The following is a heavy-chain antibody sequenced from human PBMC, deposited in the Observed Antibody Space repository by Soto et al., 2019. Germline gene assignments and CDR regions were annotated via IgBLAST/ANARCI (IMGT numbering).Heavy chain of an antibody. CDR1: GYTFSTYS. Sequence: SVKVSCKASGYTFSTYSMHWVRQAPGHSLEWMGWINGATGQTRSSQRFQDRVTITRDTSARTAYMELSGLRSGDTAVYYCARGKGMDENYSYYGMDIWGQGTTVTVSS. V-gene: IGHV1-3*01. J-gene: IGHJ6*02. CDR3: ARGKGMDENYSYYGMDI. CDR2: INGATGQT. D-gene: IGHD1-7*01.